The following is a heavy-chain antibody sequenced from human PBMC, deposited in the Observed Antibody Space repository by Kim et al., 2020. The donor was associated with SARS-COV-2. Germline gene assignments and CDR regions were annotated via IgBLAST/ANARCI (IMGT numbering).Heavy chain of an antibody. Sequence: SETLSLTCAVYGGSFSGYYWSWIRQPPGKGLEWIGEINHSGSTNYNPSLKSRVTISVDTSKNQFSLKLSSVTAADTAVYYCARISLPHYDILTGYYNVFAQGWFDPWGQGTLVTVSS. D-gene: IGHD3-9*01. J-gene: IGHJ5*02. CDR1: GGSFSGYY. CDR2: INHSGST. CDR3: ARISLPHYDILTGYYNVFAQGWFDP. V-gene: IGHV4-34*01.